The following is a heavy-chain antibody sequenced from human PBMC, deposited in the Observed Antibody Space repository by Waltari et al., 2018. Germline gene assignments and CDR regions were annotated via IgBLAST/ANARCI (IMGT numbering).Heavy chain of an antibody. CDR1: GYTLTELS. Sequence: QVQLVQSGAEVKKPGASVKVSCKVSGYTLTELSMHWVRQAPGKGLEWMGGFDPEDGETIYAQKFHGRVTMTEDTSTDTAYMELSSLRSEDTAVYYCATDQSVFCSGGSCYSLWGQGTLVTVSS. V-gene: IGHV1-24*01. CDR3: ATDQSVFCSGGSCYSL. D-gene: IGHD2-15*01. CDR2: FDPEDGET. J-gene: IGHJ4*02.